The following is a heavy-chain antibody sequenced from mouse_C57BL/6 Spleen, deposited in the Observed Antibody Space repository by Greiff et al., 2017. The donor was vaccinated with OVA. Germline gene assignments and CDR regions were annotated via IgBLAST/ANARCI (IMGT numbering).Heavy chain of an antibody. Sequence: QVQLKESGAELARPGASVKLSCKASGYTFTSYGISWVKQRTGQGLEWIGEIYPRSGNTYYNEKFKGKATLTADKSSSTAYMELRSLTSEDSAVYFCARGYGSSYDWYFDVWGTGTTVTVSS. CDR3: ARGYGSSYDWYFDV. D-gene: IGHD1-1*01. J-gene: IGHJ1*03. CDR1: GYTFTSYG. CDR2: IYPRSGNT. V-gene: IGHV1-81*01.